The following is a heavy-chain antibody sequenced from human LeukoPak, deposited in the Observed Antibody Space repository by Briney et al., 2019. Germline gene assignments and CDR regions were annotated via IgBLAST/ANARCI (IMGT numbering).Heavy chain of an antibody. CDR2: IHTTGST. D-gene: IGHD3-22*01. CDR3: ARSSESYDSSGYYSYYFDY. CDR1: GGSITSYY. V-gene: IGHV4-4*07. J-gene: IGHJ4*02. Sequence: PSETLSLTCTVSGGSITSYYWSWIRQPAGKGLEWIGLIHTTGSTNYNPSLKSRVTMSVDTSKNQFSLKLSSVTAADTAVYYCARSSESYDSSGYYSYYFDYWGQGTLVTVSS.